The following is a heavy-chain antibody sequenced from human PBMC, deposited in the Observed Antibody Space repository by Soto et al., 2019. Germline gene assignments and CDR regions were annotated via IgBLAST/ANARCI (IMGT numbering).Heavy chain of an antibody. CDR3: ARVREQWLAFDY. CDR1: DDSISGSY. CDR2: IYYSGSA. D-gene: IGHD6-19*01. J-gene: IGHJ4*02. V-gene: IGHV4-59*01. Sequence: PSETLSLTCIVSDDSISGSYWSWIRQPPGRELEWIGYIYYSGSANYNPSLKGRVTFSVDPSKNQFSLKLTSVTAADTAVYYCARVREQWLAFDYWGQGTLGTVSS.